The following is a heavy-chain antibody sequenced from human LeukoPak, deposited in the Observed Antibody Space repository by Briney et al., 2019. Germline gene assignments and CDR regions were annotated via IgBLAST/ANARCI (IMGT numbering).Heavy chain of an antibody. D-gene: IGHD3-16*01. J-gene: IGHJ4*02. CDR3: ARDPKVGSPDYFDY. CDR2: MSQDGRTA. V-gene: IGHV3-30-3*01. CDR1: GFSVSQHE. Sequence: GRSLRLSCAASGFSVSQHEMHWVRQAPGKGLEWVAVMSQDGRTALYIDSLKGRFIISKDTSTDTVYLQMNSLRVEDTAVYYCARDPKVGSPDYFDYWGQGTLVTVSP.